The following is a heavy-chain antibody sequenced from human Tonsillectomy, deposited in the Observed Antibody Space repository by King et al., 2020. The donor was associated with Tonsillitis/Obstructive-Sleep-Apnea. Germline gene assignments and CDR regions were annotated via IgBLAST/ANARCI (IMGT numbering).Heavy chain of an antibody. V-gene: IGHV3-33*01. J-gene: IGHJ4*02. CDR2: IWYDGSNK. CDR1: GFTFSSYG. D-gene: IGHD3-3*01. CDR3: ARPASDYDFWSGYHFDY. Sequence: VQLVESGGGVVQPGRSLRLSCAASGFTFSSYGMHWVRQAPGKGLEWVAVIWYDGSNKNYADSVKGRFTISRDNSKNTLYLQMNSLRAEDTAVYYCARPASDYDFWSGYHFDYWGQGTLVTVSS.